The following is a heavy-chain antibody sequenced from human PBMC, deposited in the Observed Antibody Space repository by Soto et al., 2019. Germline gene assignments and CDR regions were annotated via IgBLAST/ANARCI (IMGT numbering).Heavy chain of an antibody. CDR3: AKDCLLRGYSYGYSDY. Sequence: EVQLLESGGGLVQPGGSLRLSCAASGFTFSSYAMSWVRQAPGKGLEWVSAISGSGGSTYYADCVKGRFTISRDNSKNTLYLQMNSLRAEDTAVYYCAKDCLLRGYSYGYSDYWGQGTLVTVSS. CDR1: GFTFSSYA. D-gene: IGHD5-18*01. CDR2: ISGSGGST. V-gene: IGHV3-23*01. J-gene: IGHJ4*02.